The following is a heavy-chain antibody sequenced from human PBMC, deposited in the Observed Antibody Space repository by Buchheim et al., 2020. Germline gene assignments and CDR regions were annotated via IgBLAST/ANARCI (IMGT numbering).Heavy chain of an antibody. CDR1: GFTLRTYW. V-gene: IGHV3-74*01. CDR2: INEDGSFT. D-gene: IGHD1-26*01. Sequence: EVQLEESGGGLVQPGGSLRLSCAASGFTLRTYWMHWVRQAPGKGLEWVSRINEDGSFTNYADSVKGRFTISRDNAENTLYLQMTSLRVEDTAMYYCVRDLSGSQDYWGQGTL. CDR3: VRDLSGSQDY. J-gene: IGHJ4*02.